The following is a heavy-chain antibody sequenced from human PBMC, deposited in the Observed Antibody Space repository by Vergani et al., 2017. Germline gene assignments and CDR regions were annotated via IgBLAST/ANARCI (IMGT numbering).Heavy chain of an antibody. CDR1: GGSFSGYY. CDR2: IYTSGST. CDR3: ARDRVSPGYCSSTSCYTGAEYFQH. V-gene: IGHV4-59*10. Sequence: QVQLQQWGAGLLKPSETLSLTCAVYGGSFSGYYWSWIRQPAGKGLEWIGRIYTSGSTNYNPSLKSRVTMSVDTSKNQFSLKLSSVTAADTAVYYCARDRVSPGYCSSTSCYTGAEYFQHWGQGTLVTVSS. J-gene: IGHJ1*01. D-gene: IGHD2-2*02.